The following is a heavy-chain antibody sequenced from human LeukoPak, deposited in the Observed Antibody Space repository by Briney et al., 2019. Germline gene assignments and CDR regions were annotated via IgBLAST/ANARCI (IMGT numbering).Heavy chain of an antibody. CDR2: IKSDGSKT. V-gene: IGHV3-74*01. CDR3: ARDPHGGSGSDPHDAFDI. J-gene: IGHJ3*02. D-gene: IGHD1-26*01. CDR1: GFTFRSYW. Sequence: AGGSLRLSCAASGFTFRSYWMHWVRHAPGKGLVWVSRIKSDGSKTIYADSVKGRFTISRDNAKNTLYLQMNSLRAEDTALYYCARDPHGGSGSDPHDAFDIWGQGTMVTVSS.